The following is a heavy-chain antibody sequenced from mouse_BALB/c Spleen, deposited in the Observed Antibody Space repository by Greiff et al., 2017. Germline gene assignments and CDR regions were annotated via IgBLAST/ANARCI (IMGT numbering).Heavy chain of an antibody. CDR3: ARGGDFDY. V-gene: IGHV1-14*01. CDR2: INPYNDGT. CDR1: GYTFTSYV. Sequence: VQLQQSGPELVKPGASVKMSCKASGYTFTSYVMHWVKQKPGQGLEWIGYINPYNDGTNYNEKFKGKATFTADTSSNTAYMQLSSLTSEDSAVYYCARGGDFDYWGQGTTLTVSS. J-gene: IGHJ2*01.